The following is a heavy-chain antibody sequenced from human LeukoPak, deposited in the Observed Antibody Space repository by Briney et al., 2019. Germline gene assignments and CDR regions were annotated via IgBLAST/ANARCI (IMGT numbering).Heavy chain of an antibody. CDR1: GFTFSSYS. D-gene: IGHD1-26*01. CDR2: ISSSSSTI. CDR3: ARDLGWWELPSEGY. Sequence: GGSLRLSCAASGFTFSSYSMNWVRQAPGKGLEWVSYISSSSSTIYYADSVKGRFTISRDNAKNSLYLQMNSQRAEDTAVYYCARDLGWWELPSEGYWGQGTLVTVSS. J-gene: IGHJ4*02. V-gene: IGHV3-48*01.